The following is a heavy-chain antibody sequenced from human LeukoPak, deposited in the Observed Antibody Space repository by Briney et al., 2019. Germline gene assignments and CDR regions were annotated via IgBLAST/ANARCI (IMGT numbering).Heavy chain of an antibody. V-gene: IGHV3-30-3*01. CDR2: ISYDGSNK. J-gene: IGHJ4*02. CDR3: ARAQRPGIAAAGHGY. Sequence: GGSLRLSCAASGFTFSSYAMHWVRQAPGKGLEWVAVISYDGSNKYYADSVKGRFTISRDNSKNTLYLQMNSLRAEDTAVYYCARAQRPGIAAAGHGYWGQGTLVTVSS. CDR1: GFTFSSYA. D-gene: IGHD6-13*01.